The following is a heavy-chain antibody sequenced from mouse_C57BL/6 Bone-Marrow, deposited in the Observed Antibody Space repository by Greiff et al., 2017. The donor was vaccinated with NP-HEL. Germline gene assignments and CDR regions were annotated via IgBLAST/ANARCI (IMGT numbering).Heavy chain of an antibody. CDR3: GVWGTMDY. CDR2: IHPNSGST. V-gene: IGHV1-64*01. J-gene: IGHJ4*01. CDR1: GYTFTSYW. Sequence: QVQLQQPGAELVKPGASVKLSCKASGYTFTSYWMHWVKQRPGQGLEWIGMIHPNSGSTNYNEKFKSKATLTADKSSSTAYMELRSLTSEDSAVYFCGVWGTMDYWGQGTSVTVSS.